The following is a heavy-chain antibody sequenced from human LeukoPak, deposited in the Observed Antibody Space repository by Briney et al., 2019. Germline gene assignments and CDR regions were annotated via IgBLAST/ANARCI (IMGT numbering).Heavy chain of an antibody. CDR1: GFPFRDYY. CDR3: ARHMVITPFDS. J-gene: IGHJ4*02. CDR2: ISASGGII. V-gene: IGHV3-11*01. D-gene: IGHD4/OR15-4a*01. Sequence: GGSLRLSCAASGFPFRDYYFSWVRQAPGQGLEWLSFISASGGIIHYEDSVKGRFTISRDDAKNSVFLQMDSLRTDDTALYYCARHMVITPFDSWGQGTLVIVSP.